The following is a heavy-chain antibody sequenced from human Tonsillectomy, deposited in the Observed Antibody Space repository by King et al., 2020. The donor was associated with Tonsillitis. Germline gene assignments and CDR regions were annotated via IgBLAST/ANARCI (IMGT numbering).Heavy chain of an antibody. CDR2: IHYSGST. V-gene: IGHV4-59*01. D-gene: IGHD3-3*01. CDR1: GGSISSYY. CDR3: ARAPGGYYHYLYFDL. Sequence: VQLQESGPGLVKPSETLSLTCTVSGGSISSYYWSWIRQPPGKGLEWIGYIHYSGSTNYNPSLKSRVTISVDTSKNQFSLKLTSVTAADTAVYYCARAPGGYYHYLYFDLWGRGTLVTVSS. J-gene: IGHJ2*01.